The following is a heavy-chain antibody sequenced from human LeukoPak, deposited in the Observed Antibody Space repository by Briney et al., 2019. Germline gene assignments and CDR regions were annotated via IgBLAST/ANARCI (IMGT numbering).Heavy chain of an antibody. V-gene: IGHV4-39*01. J-gene: IGHJ5*02. Sequence: KPSETLSLTCTVSGGSISSYYWGWIRQPPGKGLEWIGSIYYSGSTYYNPSLKSRVTMSVDTSKNQFSLKLSSVTAADTAVYYCARLGVYGSGSYYWCDPWGQGTLVTVSS. CDR3: ARLGVYGSGSYYWCDP. D-gene: IGHD3-10*01. CDR2: IYYSGST. CDR1: GGSISSYY.